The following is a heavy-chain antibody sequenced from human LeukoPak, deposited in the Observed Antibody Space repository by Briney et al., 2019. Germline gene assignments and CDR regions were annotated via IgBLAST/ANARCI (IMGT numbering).Heavy chain of an antibody. V-gene: IGHV1-69*04. CDR2: IIPILGIA. D-gene: IGHD6-13*01. CDR3: ARVEQLVSAGYWFDP. Sequence: GASVKVSCKASGGTFSSYAISWVRQAPGQGLEWMGRIIPILGIANYAQKFQGRVTITADKSTSTAYMELSSLRSEDTAVYYCARVEQLVSAGYWFDPWGQGTLVTVSS. CDR1: GGTFSSYA. J-gene: IGHJ5*02.